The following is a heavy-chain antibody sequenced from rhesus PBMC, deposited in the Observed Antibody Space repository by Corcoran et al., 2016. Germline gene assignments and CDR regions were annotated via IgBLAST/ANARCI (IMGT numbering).Heavy chain of an antibody. CDR2: ITYRGST. D-gene: IGHD3-28*01. CDR1: GGSIRSGYYY. V-gene: IGHV4-122*02. CDR3: AREGTYYYDSGYYQYFDY. J-gene: IGHJ4*01. Sequence: QVQLQESGPGLVKPSETLSLTCAVSGGSIRSGYYYWSWIRQPPGKGLEWIGYITYRGSTSYNPSLKSRVTISRDTSKNQFSLKLSSVTAADTAVYYCAREGTYYYDSGYYQYFDYWGQGVLVTVSS.